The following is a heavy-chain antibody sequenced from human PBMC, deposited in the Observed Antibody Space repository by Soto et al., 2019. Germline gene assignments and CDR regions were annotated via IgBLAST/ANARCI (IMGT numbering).Heavy chain of an antibody. CDR1: GLTISSASYY. CDR2: IYYSGST. CDR3: ARDLIVDGPDNYGMDV. J-gene: IGHJ6*02. Sequence: SETPSLTCSVSGLTISSASYYWSWIRQPPGKGLEWIGYIYYSGSTNYNPSLKSRVTISVDTSKNQFSLKLSSETAADTAVYYCARDLIVDGPDNYGMDVWGQGTTVTVSS. V-gene: IGHV4-61*01. D-gene: IGHD3-22*01.